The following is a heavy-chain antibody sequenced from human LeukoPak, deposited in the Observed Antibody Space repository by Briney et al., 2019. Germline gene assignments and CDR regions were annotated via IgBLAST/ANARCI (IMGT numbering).Heavy chain of an antibody. Sequence: GGSLRLSCSASGFTFSNYWMSWVRQAPGKGLEWVANMKQDGSERYYLDSVKGRFTISRDNAKNSLYLQLYSLRAEDTAVYYCAKESYSSGWYLNHFDYWGQGTLVTVSS. CDR1: GFTFSNYW. CDR3: AKESYSSGWYLNHFDY. V-gene: IGHV3-7*03. D-gene: IGHD6-19*01. CDR2: MKQDGSER. J-gene: IGHJ4*02.